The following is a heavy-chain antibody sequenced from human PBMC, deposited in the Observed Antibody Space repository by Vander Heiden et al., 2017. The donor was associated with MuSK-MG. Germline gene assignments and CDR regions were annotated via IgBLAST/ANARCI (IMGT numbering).Heavy chain of an antibody. D-gene: IGHD6-13*01. CDR2: IRSKAYGGTT. CDR1: GFTLGDYA. J-gene: IGHJ3*02. CDR3: TRTPIAAAVGPLDAFDI. V-gene: IGHV3-49*05. Sequence: EVQLVESGGGLVKPGRSLSLSCTASGFTLGDYAMSWFRQAPGKGLEWVGFIRSKAYGGTTEYAASVKGRFTISRDDSKSIAYLQMNSLKTEDTAVYYCTRTPIAAAVGPLDAFDIWGQGTMVTVSS.